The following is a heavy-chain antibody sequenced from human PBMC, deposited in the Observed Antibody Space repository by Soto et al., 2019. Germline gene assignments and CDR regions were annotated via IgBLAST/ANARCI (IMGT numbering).Heavy chain of an antibody. CDR1: GFTFSSYA. J-gene: IGHJ5*02. CDR3: AKVKGGVRFLEWLSPNWFDP. Sequence: GGSLRLSCAAPGFTFSSYAMSWVRQAPGKGLEWVSAISGSGGSTYYADSVKGRFTISRDNSKNTLYLQMNSLRAEDTAVYYCAKVKGGVRFLEWLSPNWFDPWGQGTLVTVSS. V-gene: IGHV3-23*01. D-gene: IGHD3-3*01. CDR2: ISGSGGST.